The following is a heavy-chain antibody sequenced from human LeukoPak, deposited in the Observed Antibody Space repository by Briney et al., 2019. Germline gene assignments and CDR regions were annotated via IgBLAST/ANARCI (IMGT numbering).Heavy chain of an antibody. CDR3: ARDEKIVGASGQDY. J-gene: IGHJ4*02. CDR2: INTDGGDT. CDR1: GFTFGSYW. Sequence: GGSLRLSRAASGFTFGSYWMHWVRQAPGKGLVWVSRINTDGGDTIYADSVKGRFTISRDNAKNTLFLQMNSLRAEDTAVYYCARDEKIVGASGQDYWGQGTLVTVSS. V-gene: IGHV3-74*01. D-gene: IGHD1-26*01.